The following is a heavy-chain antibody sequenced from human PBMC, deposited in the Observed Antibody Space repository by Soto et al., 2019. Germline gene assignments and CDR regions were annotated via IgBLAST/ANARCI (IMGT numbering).Heavy chain of an antibody. Sequence: QLQLQESGPGLVKPSETLSLTCTVSGGSISSSSYYWGWIRQPPGKGLEWIGSIYYSGSTYYNPSLKSLVTISVDTSKNQFSLKLSSVTAADTAVYYCARDVVVVAATRGPLDYWGQGTLVTVSS. D-gene: IGHD2-15*01. CDR1: GGSISSSSYY. V-gene: IGHV4-39*02. CDR2: IYYSGST. CDR3: ARDVVVVAATRGPLDY. J-gene: IGHJ4*02.